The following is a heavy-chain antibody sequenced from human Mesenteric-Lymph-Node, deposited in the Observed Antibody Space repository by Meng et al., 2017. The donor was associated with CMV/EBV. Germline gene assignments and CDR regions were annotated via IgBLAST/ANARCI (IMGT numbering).Heavy chain of an antibody. J-gene: IGHJ6*02. Sequence: GESLKISCGASGFTLNNYEMNWVRQAPGKGLEWVSSISSSSSYIYYADSVKGRFTISRDNAKNSLYLQMNSLRAEDAAVYYCARDLIVPAAKYYYYGMDVWGQGTTVTVSS. CDR2: ISSSSSYI. CDR1: GFTLNNYE. V-gene: IGHV3-21*01. D-gene: IGHD2-2*01. CDR3: ARDLIVPAAKYYYYGMDV.